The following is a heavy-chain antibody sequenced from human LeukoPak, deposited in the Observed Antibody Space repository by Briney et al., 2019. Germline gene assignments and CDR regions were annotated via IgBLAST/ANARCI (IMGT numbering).Heavy chain of an antibody. D-gene: IGHD6-13*01. CDR3: ARAGYSSSRTIGY. CDR2: INTNSGGT. J-gene: IGHJ4*02. CDR1: GYTFTGYY. V-gene: IGHV1-2*02. Sequence: ASVKVSCKASGYTFTGYYMHWVRQAPGQGLEWMGWINTNSGGTNYAQKFQGRVTMTRDTSISTAYMELSRLRSDDTAVYYCARAGYSSSRTIGYWGQGTLVTVPS.